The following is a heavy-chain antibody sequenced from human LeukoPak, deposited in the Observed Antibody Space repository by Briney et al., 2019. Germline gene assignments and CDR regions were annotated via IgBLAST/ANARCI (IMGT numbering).Heavy chain of an antibody. V-gene: IGHV4-38-2*01. J-gene: IGHJ5*02. D-gene: IGHD3-10*01. CDR3: ARNPHWMVRGVIT. Sequence: PETLSLTCAVSGYSISSGYYWGWVWQPPGKGLEWIGSIYHSGSTYYNPSLKSRVTISVDTSKNQFSLKLSSVTAADTAVYYCARNPHWMVRGVITWGQGALVTVSS. CDR1: GYSISSGYY. CDR2: IYHSGST.